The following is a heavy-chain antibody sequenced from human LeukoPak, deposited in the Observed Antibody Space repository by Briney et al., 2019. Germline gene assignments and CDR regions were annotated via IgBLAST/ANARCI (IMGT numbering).Heavy chain of an antibody. CDR2: IYSSGT. Sequence: SETLSLTCTVSGGSIRSDYWSWIRQPAGKGLEWIGRIYSSGTNYNPSLKSRVTMSVDTSKNQFSLKLSSVTAAGTAVYFCARWAHGSIDSWGQGTLVTVSS. J-gene: IGHJ5*01. CDR1: GGSIRSDY. V-gene: IGHV4-4*07. CDR3: ARWAHGSIDS.